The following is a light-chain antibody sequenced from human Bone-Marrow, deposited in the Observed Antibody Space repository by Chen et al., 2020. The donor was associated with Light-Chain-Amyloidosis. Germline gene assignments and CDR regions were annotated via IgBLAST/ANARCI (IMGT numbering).Light chain of an antibody. Sequence: SHELTQPPSLSVSPGQTARITCSGDDLPTKYAYWYQQKPGQAPVLVIQRDTERPSGISERFSGSSSGTTATLTISGVQAEDEADYHCQSADSSGTYEVIFGGGTKLTVL. CDR1: DLPTKY. CDR2: RDT. V-gene: IGLV3-25*03. J-gene: IGLJ2*01. CDR3: QSADSSGTYEVI.